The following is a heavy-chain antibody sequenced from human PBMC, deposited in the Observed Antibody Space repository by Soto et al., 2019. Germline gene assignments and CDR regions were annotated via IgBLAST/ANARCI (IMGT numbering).Heavy chain of an antibody. CDR2: ISGSGGST. D-gene: IGHD3-3*02. V-gene: IGHV3-23*01. CDR1: GFTFSSDA. Sequence: GGSLRLSCAASGFTFSSDAMSWVRQAPGKGREWVSAISGSGGSTYYADSVKGRFTISRDNSKNTLYRQRNSLRAEDTAVYYCATATLEGPLDVWGQGTTVTVSS. CDR3: ATATLEGPLDV. J-gene: IGHJ6*02.